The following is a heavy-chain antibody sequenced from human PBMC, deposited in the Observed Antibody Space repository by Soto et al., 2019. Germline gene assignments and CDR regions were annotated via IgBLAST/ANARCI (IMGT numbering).Heavy chain of an antibody. CDR3: ASSRAPYSSGYYLFCYY. V-gene: IGHV3-30*03. J-gene: IGHJ4*02. CDR1: GFTFSSYG. D-gene: IGHD3-22*01. Sequence: QVQLVESGGGVVQPGRSLRLSCAASGFTFSSYGMHWVRQAPGKGLEWVAVISYDGSNKYYADSVKGRFTISRDNSKNTLYLQMNSLSAEDTAVYYCASSRAPYSSGYYLFCYYWGQGTLVTVSS. CDR2: ISYDGSNK.